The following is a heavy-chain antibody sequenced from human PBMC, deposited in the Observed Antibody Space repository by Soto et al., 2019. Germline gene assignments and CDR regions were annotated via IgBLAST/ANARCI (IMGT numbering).Heavy chain of an antibody. D-gene: IGHD3-22*01. Sequence: EVQLVESGGGLVKPGGSLRLSCAASGFTFSSYSMNWVRQAPGKGLEWVSSISSSSSYIYYADSVKGRFTISRDNAKNSLYLQMNSLRAEVTAVYYCAREGDYGSSGYAYWGQGTLVTVSS. CDR3: AREGDYGSSGYAY. CDR1: GFTFSSYS. V-gene: IGHV3-21*01. CDR2: ISSSSSYI. J-gene: IGHJ4*02.